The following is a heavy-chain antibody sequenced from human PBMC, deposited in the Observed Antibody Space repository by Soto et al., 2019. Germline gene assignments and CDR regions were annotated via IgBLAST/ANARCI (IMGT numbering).Heavy chain of an antibody. D-gene: IGHD5-18*01. CDR3: ARGAADTAMVDS. V-gene: IGHV4-59*01. CDR1: GGSIRSYY. J-gene: IGHJ4*02. Sequence: SETLSLTCTVSGGSIRSYYWTWIRQPPGKGLEWLGYIFYSGSTFYNPSLKSRVTISIHTSKSQFSLQLTSVTAADTAVHYCARGAADTAMVDSWGQGTLVTVSS. CDR2: IFYSGST.